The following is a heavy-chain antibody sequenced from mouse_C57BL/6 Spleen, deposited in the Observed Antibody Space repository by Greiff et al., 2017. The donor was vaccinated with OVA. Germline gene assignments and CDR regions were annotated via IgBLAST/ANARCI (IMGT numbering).Heavy chain of an antibody. V-gene: IGHV1-19*01. D-gene: IGHD1-1*01. CDR2: INPYNGGT. J-gene: IGHJ1*03. Sequence: EVQLQQSGPVLVKPGASVKMSCKASGYTFTDYYMNWVKQSHGKSLEWIGVINPYNGGTSYNQKFKGKATLTVDKSSSTAYMELNSLTSEDSAVYYCARGDYGSSYVYFDVWGTGTTVTVSS. CDR1: GYTFTDYY. CDR3: ARGDYGSSYVYFDV.